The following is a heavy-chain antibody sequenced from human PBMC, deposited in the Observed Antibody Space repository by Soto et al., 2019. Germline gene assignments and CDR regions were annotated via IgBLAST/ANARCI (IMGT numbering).Heavy chain of an antibody. D-gene: IGHD3-22*01. CDR1: GYTFTSYD. Sequence: QVQLVQSGAEVKKPGASVKVSCKASGYTFTSYDINWVRQATGQGLEWMGWMNPKSGNTGYAQKFQGRVTMTRNTSSSTGYMELSSLRSEDTAVYYCARVGYYYDSSGYYLSFDSWGQGTLVTVSS. V-gene: IGHV1-8*01. CDR2: MNPKSGNT. J-gene: IGHJ4*02. CDR3: ARVGYYYDSSGYYLSFDS.